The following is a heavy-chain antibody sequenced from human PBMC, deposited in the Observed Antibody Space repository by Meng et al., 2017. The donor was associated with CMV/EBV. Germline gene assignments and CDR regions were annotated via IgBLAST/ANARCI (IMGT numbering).Heavy chain of an antibody. J-gene: IGHJ4*02. CDR1: GYTFTNYD. CDR2: MNPNSGNT. Sequence: ASVKVSCKASGYTFTNYDINWVRQATGQGLEWMGWMNPNSGNTGYAQKFQGRVTMTRNTSISTAYMELSSLRSEDTAVYYCARGLRIFGVVPSPYYFDYWGQGTLVTVSS. D-gene: IGHD3-3*01. CDR3: ARGLRIFGVVPSPYYFDY. V-gene: IGHV1-8*01.